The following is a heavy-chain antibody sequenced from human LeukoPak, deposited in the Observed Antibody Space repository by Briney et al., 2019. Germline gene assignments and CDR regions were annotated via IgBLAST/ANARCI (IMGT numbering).Heavy chain of an antibody. Sequence: ASVKVSCKASGYTFTSYGISWVRQAPGQGLEWMGWISAYNGNTNYAQKLQGRVTMTTDTYTSTAYMELRSLRSDNTAVYYCARDYPYYYDSSGYYSTRGDAFDIWGQGTMVTVSS. CDR3: ARDYPYYYDSSGYYSTRGDAFDI. CDR2: ISAYNGNT. CDR1: GYTFTSYG. V-gene: IGHV1-18*01. D-gene: IGHD3-22*01. J-gene: IGHJ3*02.